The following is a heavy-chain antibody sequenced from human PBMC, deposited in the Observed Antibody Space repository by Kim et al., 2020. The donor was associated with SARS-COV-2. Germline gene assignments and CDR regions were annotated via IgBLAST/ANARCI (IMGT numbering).Heavy chain of an antibody. J-gene: IGHJ6*02. D-gene: IGHD2-15*01. V-gene: IGHV1-69*13. CDR3: ARGTHCSGGSCYYYYGMDV. CDR2: IIPIFGTA. CDR1: GGTFSSYA. Sequence: SVKVSCKASGGTFSSYAISWVRQAPGQGLEWMGGIIPIFGTANYAQKFQGRVTITADESTSTAYMELSSLRSEDTAVYYCARGTHCSGGSCYYYYGMDVWGQGTTVTVSS.